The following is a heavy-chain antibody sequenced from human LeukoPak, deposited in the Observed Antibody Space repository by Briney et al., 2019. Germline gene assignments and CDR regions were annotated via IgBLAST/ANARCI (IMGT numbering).Heavy chain of an antibody. CDR3: ARFEVVAGSFWFDP. J-gene: IGHJ5*02. CDR1: GGSISTYY. V-gene: IGHV4-59*01. D-gene: IGHD6-19*01. Sequence: SETLSLTCTVSGGSISTYYWSWIRQPPGKGLEWIGYINFSGSTNYNPSLQSRVTISVDTSKNQFSLNLSSVTAADTALYYCARFEVVAGSFWFDPWGQGTLVTVSS. CDR2: INFSGST.